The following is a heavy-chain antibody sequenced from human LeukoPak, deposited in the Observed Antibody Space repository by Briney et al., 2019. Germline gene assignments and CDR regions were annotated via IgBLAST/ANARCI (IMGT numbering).Heavy chain of an antibody. J-gene: IGHJ3*01. CDR1: GGSINSYY. Sequence: PSETLSLTCTVSGGSINSYYWSWIRQPPGKGLEWIGYIYYSGSTYYNPSLKSRVTISVDTSKNQFSLKLSSVTAADTAVYYCASLTTAEAFDVWGQGTMVTVSS. CDR2: IYYSGST. CDR3: ASLTTAEAFDV. D-gene: IGHD3-22*01. V-gene: IGHV4-59*01.